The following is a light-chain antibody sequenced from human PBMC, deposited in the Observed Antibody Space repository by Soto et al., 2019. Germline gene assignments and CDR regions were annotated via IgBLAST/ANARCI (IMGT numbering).Light chain of an antibody. CDR3: QQRSNWPPGLT. CDR1: QSISTY. J-gene: IGKJ4*01. Sequence: EIVLTQSPATLSLSPGEIATLSCRASQSISTYLAWYQQKPGQAPRLLIYDVSKRAAGVPARFSGSGSGTDFTLTISSLEPEVFAVYYCQQRSNWPPGLTFGGGTKVEI. V-gene: IGKV3-11*01. CDR2: DVS.